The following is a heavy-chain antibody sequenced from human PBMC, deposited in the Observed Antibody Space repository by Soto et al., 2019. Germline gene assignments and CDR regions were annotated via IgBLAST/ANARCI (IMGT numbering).Heavy chain of an antibody. CDR2: MSSSSTTI. Sequence: EVQLVESGGGLVQPGGSLRLSCAASGFTFSGYGMNWLRQAPGKGLEWVSYMSSSSTTIYYADPVKGRFTISRDNAKNSLYMQMNSLRDEDTAVYYCARYSDSGNHASFDIWGQGTMVTVSS. CDR1: GFTFSGYG. CDR3: ARYSDSGNHASFDI. D-gene: IGHD5-12*01. V-gene: IGHV3-48*02. J-gene: IGHJ3*02.